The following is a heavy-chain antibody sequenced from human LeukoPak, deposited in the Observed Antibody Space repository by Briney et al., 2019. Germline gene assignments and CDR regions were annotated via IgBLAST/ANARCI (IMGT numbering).Heavy chain of an antibody. CDR1: GYTFTSYY. Sequence: ASVKVSCKASGYTFTSYYMHWVRQAPGQGLEWMGIINPSGGSTSYAQKFQGRVTMTRDTSTSTVYMELSSLRSEDTAVYYCARDPGGNCSSTSCQPRWFDPWGQGALVTVSS. CDR3: ARDPGGNCSSTSCQPRWFDP. D-gene: IGHD2-2*01. J-gene: IGHJ5*02. V-gene: IGHV1-46*01. CDR2: INPSGGST.